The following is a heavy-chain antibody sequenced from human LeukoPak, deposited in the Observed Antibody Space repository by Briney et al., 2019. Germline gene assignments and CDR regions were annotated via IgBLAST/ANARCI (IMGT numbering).Heavy chain of an antibody. CDR2: ISSSSSYI. Sequence: PGGSLRLSCAASGFTFSSYSMNWVRQAPGKGLEWVSSISSSSSYIYYADSVKGRFTISRDNAKNSLYLQMNGLRAEDTAVYYYVRKPSGTYSYHLDYWGQGTLVTVSS. D-gene: IGHD1-26*01. CDR1: GFTFSSYS. V-gene: IGHV3-21*01. CDR3: VRKPSGTYSYHLDY. J-gene: IGHJ4*02.